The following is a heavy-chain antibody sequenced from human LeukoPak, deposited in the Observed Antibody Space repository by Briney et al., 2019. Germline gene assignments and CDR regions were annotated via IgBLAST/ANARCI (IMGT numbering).Heavy chain of an antibody. CDR1: GYSFTTYW. V-gene: IGHV5-51*01. J-gene: IGHJ6*02. CDR3: ARLVVVAATPQSPLDMDV. Sequence: GESVKISCKGSGYSFTTYWIGWVRQMPGKGLEWMGSINPGDSETKYSPSFQGQVTISADKSISTAYLQWSSLKASDTAMYYCARLVVVAATPQSPLDMDVWGQGTTVTVSS. CDR2: INPGDSET. D-gene: IGHD2-15*01.